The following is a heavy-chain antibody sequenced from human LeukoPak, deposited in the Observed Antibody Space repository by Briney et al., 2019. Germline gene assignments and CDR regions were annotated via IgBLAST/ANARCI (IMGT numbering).Heavy chain of an antibody. CDR1: GYTFTIYG. J-gene: IGHJ5*02. CDR3: AREHSSGYLLDP. CDR2: ISAYNGNT. Sequence: ASVKVSCKASGYTFTIYGISWVRQAPGQGLEWMGWISAYNGNTNYAQKLQGRVTMTTDTSTSTAYMELRSLRSDDTAVYYCAREHSSGYLLDPWGQGTLVTVSS. D-gene: IGHD3-22*01. V-gene: IGHV1-18*01.